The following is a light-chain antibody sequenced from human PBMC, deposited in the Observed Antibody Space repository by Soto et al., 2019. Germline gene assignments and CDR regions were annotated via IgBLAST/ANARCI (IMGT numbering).Light chain of an antibody. CDR1: QRISNF. Sequence: DIQMTQSPSSLSASVGDKVTITCRTSQRISNFLNWYQQQPGKAPKLLIYAASNLQSGVPSRFSGSGSATDFTLTINRLQPRYFATYYCQQTYSVPRNFGPGTRLDVK. CDR2: AAS. V-gene: IGKV1-39*01. CDR3: QQTYSVPRN. J-gene: IGKJ3*01.